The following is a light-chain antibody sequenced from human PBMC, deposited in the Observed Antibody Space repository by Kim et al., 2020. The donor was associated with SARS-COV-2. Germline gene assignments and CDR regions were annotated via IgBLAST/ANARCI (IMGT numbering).Light chain of an antibody. J-gene: IGKJ2*01. CDR3: QQYSDWPQ. V-gene: IGKV3-15*01. CDR2: GAS. CDR1: QSVSTN. Sequence: PGEGATLSCRASQSVSTNLARYQHKPGQAPRLLISGASPRAPGIPARFSGSGSETEFSLSISSLQYGDFAVYYCQQYSDWPQFGQGTKLEI.